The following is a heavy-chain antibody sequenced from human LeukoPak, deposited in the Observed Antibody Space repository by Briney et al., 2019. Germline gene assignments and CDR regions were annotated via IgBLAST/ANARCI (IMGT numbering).Heavy chain of an antibody. V-gene: IGHV3-48*04. D-gene: IGHD2-15*01. CDR2: ISSSGSTI. J-gene: IGHJ4*02. Sequence: GGSLRLTCAASGFTVSSYSMNWVRQAPGKGLEWVSYISSSGSTIKYADSVKGRFTISRDNAKNSLYLQMNSLRAEDTAIYYCARDLCSGGSCLDYWGQGTLVTVSS. CDR1: GFTVSSYS. CDR3: ARDLCSGGSCLDY.